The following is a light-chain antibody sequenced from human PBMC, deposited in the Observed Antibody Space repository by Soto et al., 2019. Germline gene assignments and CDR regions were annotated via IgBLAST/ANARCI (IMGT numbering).Light chain of an antibody. CDR1: QSIIKW. J-gene: IGKJ1*01. Sequence: DIQMTQSPSTLSASVGDRVTITCRASQSIIKWLAWYQQKPGKAPKLLIYKASSLESGVPSRFSGSGSGTDFTLTISSLQPDDSPTYYCQHYITDPWTFGQGTKVEIQ. CDR3: QHYITDPWT. CDR2: KAS. V-gene: IGKV1-5*03.